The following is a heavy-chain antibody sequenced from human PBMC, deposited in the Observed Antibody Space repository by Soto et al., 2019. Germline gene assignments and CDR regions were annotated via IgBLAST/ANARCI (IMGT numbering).Heavy chain of an antibody. Sequence: ASVKVSCKASGYTFTSYGISCVRQAPGQGLEWMGWISAYNGNTNYAQKFQGRVTITADESTSTAYMELSSLRSEDTAVYYCARGRNDSPDYWGQGTLVTVSS. CDR1: GYTFTSYG. V-gene: IGHV1-18*01. CDR2: ISAYNGNT. J-gene: IGHJ4*02. D-gene: IGHD3-22*01. CDR3: ARGRNDSPDY.